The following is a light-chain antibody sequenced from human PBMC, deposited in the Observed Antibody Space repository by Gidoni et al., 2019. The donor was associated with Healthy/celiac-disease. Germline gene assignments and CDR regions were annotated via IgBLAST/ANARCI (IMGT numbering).Light chain of an antibody. CDR2: DVS. V-gene: IGLV2-14*01. Sequence: QSALTQPASVSGSPGQSITISCTGTSSDVGGYNYVSWYQQPPGKAPKLMIYDVSNRPSGVSNRFSGSKSSNTASLTISGLQAEDEADYYCSSYTSSSTPYVFGTGTKVTVL. CDR1: SSDVGGYNY. CDR3: SSYTSSSTPYV. J-gene: IGLJ1*01.